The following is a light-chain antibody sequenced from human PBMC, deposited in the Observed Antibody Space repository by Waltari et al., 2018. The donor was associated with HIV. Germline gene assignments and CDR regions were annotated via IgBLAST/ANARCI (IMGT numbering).Light chain of an antibody. CDR3: MQGRHGPRPLYT. V-gene: IGKV2-30*01. J-gene: IGKJ2*01. Sequence: VVMTQSPLSLPVTLGQPASISCRSSQSLVYRDGNTYLNWFQQRPGQSPRRQIYKVSIRESGVQDRVSGSGSGADFTLEISGVEAEDVGVDYCMQGRHGPRPLYTLGQGTKLEIK. CDR2: KVS. CDR1: QSLVYRDGNTY.